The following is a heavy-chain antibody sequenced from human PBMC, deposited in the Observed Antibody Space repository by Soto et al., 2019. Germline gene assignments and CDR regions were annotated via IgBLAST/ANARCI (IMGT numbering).Heavy chain of an antibody. CDR3: ARDLPGESGAFDI. D-gene: IGHD3-16*01. CDR2: IIPIFGTA. Sequence: QVQLVQSGAEVKKPGSSVKVSCKASGGTFSSYAISWVRQAPGQGLEWMGGIIPIFGTANYAQKFQGSVTSTADKSTSTAYMELSSLRSEDTAVYYCARDLPGESGAFDIWGQGTMVTVSS. CDR1: GGTFSSYA. J-gene: IGHJ3*02. V-gene: IGHV1-69*06.